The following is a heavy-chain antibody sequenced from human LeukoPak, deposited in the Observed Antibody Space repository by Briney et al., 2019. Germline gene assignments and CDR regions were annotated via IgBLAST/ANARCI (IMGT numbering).Heavy chain of an antibody. V-gene: IGHV4-59*01. CDR1: GGSITSYY. Sequence: SETLSLTCTVSGGSITSYYWSWIRQPPGKGLEWIGHIYYTGSTNYNPSLKSRVTISVDTSKNQFSLKLSSVTAADTAVYYCARDQNQLDAFDIWGQGTMVTVSS. D-gene: IGHD2-2*01. CDR2: IYYTGST. CDR3: ARDQNQLDAFDI. J-gene: IGHJ3*02.